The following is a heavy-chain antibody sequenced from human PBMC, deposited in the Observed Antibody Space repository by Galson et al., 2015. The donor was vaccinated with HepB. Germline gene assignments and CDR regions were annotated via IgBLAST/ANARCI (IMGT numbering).Heavy chain of an antibody. CDR3: ARATSWYLWFDP. J-gene: IGHJ5*02. CDR1: GFTFSSYS. CDR2: ISDVSTYM. V-gene: IGHV3-21*01. Sequence: SLRLSCAASGFTFSSYSMNWVRQAPGKGLEWVSSISDVSTYMYYADSVKGRFTISRDNAKNSLYLQMSSLRAEDTAVYYCARATSWYLWFDPWGQGTLVTVSS. D-gene: IGHD6-13*01.